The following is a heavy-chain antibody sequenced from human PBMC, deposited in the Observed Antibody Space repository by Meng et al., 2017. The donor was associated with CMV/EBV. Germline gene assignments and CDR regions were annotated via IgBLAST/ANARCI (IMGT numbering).Heavy chain of an antibody. CDR3: ARNWRDGHALDPFNI. CDR1: GYSFSDYY. D-gene: IGHD5-24*01. J-gene: IGHJ3*02. Sequence: ASVKVSCKASGYSFSDYYMHWVRQAPGQGLEWMGWINPNSGGTNYAQKFQGRVTMTRDTSISTAYMELSRLGSDDTAVYYCARNWRDGHALDPFNIWGQGTMVTVSS. V-gene: IGHV1-2*02. CDR2: INPNSGGT.